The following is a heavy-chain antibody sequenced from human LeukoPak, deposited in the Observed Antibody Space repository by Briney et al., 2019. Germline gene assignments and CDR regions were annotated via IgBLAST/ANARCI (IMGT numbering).Heavy chain of an antibody. CDR2: ISSSSSYI. D-gene: IGHD3-10*01. CDR1: GFTFSSYS. CDR3: ARFTIIDY. V-gene: IGHV3-21*04. J-gene: IGHJ4*02. Sequence: AGGSLRLSCAASGFTFSSYSMNWVRQAPGKGLEWVSSISSSSSYIYYADSVKGRFTISRDNSKNTLYLQMNSLRAEDTAVYYCARFTIIDYWGQGTLVTVSS.